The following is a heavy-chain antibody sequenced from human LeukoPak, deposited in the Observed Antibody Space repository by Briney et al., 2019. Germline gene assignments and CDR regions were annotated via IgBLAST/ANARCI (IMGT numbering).Heavy chain of an antibody. CDR2: IWYDGSNK. J-gene: IGHJ4*02. V-gene: IGHV3-33*01. CDR1: GFTFSSYG. D-gene: IGHD6-13*01. CDR3: ARDRARYSSSWYPFGY. Sequence: GGSLRLSCAASGFTFSSYGMHWVRQAPGKRLEWVAVIWYDGSNKYYADSVKGRFTISRDNSKNTLYLQMNSLRAEDTAVYYCARDRARYSSSWYPFGYWGQGTLVTVSS.